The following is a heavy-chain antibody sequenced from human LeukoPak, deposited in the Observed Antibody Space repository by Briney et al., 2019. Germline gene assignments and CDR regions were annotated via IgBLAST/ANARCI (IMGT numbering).Heavy chain of an antibody. D-gene: IGHD3-10*01. CDR1: GDSVSSNSAA. V-gene: IGHV6-1*01. CDR2: TYYRSKWYN. CDR3: ARDRTKLLLWFGEKGADAFDI. Sequence: SQTLSLTCAISGDSVSSNSAAWNWIRQSPSRGLEWLGRTYYRSKWYNDYAVSVKSRITINPDTSKNQFSLQLNSVTPEDTAVYYCARDRTKLLLWFGEKGADAFDIWGQGTMVTVSS. J-gene: IGHJ3*02.